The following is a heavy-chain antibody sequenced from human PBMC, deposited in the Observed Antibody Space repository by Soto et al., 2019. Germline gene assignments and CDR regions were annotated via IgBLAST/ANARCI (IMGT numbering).Heavy chain of an antibody. J-gene: IGHJ4*02. CDR2: TNQDGSEK. D-gene: IGHD1-26*01. CDR3: SGGVGDAI. Sequence: EDQLVESGGGLVQPGGSLRLTCAVSGFSFRSDWMNWVRQAPGKGLEWVAHTNQDGSEKYYLDSVKGRFTIFRDNAKNSRDLQMNSLRAEDTAVYYCSGGVGDAIWGQGALVTVSS. CDR1: GFSFRSDW. V-gene: IGHV3-7*04.